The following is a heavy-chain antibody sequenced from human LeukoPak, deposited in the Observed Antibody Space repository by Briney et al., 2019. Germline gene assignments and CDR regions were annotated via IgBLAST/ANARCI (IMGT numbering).Heavy chain of an antibody. J-gene: IGHJ4*02. CDR1: GFTFGSYA. Sequence: GGSLRLSCAASGFTFGSYAMYWVRQAPGKGLEWVSGIFGSGGSAHYADSVKGRFTISRDNSKNTLYLQMNSLRAEDTAVYYCAKGPVVPAATYCFDYWGQGTLVAVSS. CDR3: AKGPVVPAATYCFDY. CDR2: IFGSGGSA. V-gene: IGHV3-23*01. D-gene: IGHD2-2*01.